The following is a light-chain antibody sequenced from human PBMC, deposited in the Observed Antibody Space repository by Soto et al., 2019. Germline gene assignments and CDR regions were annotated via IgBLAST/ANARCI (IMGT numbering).Light chain of an antibody. CDR1: QSVSSN. Sequence: EIVMTQSPATLYVSPGGRATLSCRASQSVSSNLAWYQQKPGQAPRLLIYGASTRATGIPARFSGSGSGTEFTLTISSLQSEDFAVYYCQQYNNWPPWTFGQGTKVEIK. V-gene: IGKV3-15*01. J-gene: IGKJ1*01. CDR3: QQYNNWPPWT. CDR2: GAS.